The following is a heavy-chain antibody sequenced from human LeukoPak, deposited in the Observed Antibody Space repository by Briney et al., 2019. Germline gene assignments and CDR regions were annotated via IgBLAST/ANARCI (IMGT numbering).Heavy chain of an antibody. CDR2: ITGSGATT. CDR1: GFTFGNYA. D-gene: IGHD4-11*01. Sequence: GGSLRLSCAASGFTFGNYAMSWVRQAPGKGLEWVSGITGSGATTYYADSVKGRFTISRDNSKNTLYLQMNSLRAEDTAVYYCAKGRLPQAFDYWGQGTLVTVSS. J-gene: IGHJ4*02. V-gene: IGHV3-23*01. CDR3: AKGRLPQAFDY.